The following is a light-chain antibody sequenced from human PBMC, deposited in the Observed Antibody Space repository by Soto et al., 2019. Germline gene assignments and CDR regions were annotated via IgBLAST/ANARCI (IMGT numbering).Light chain of an antibody. V-gene: IGLV2-14*01. CDR1: SSDVGGYDY. CDR2: DVS. Sequence: QSVLTQPASVSGSPGQSITISCTGTSSDVGGYDYVSWYQQHPGKAPKLMIYDVSNRPSGVSNRFSDSKSGNTASLTISGLQAEDEADYYCSSYTTSSPWVFGGGTKVTVL. J-gene: IGLJ3*02. CDR3: SSYTTSSPWV.